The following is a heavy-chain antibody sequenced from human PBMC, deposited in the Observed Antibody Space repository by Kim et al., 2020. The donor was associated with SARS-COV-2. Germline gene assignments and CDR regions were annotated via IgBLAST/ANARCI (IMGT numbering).Heavy chain of an antibody. CDR1: GFTFSSYG. V-gene: IGHV3-33*01. Sequence: GGSLRLSCAASGFTFSSYGMHWVRQAPGKGLEWVAVIWYDGSNKYYADSVKGRFTISRDNSKNTLYLQMNSLRAEDTAVYYCARDRGAARPRNYFDYWGQGTLVTVSS. D-gene: IGHD6-6*01. J-gene: IGHJ4*02. CDR2: IWYDGSNK. CDR3: ARDRGAARPRNYFDY.